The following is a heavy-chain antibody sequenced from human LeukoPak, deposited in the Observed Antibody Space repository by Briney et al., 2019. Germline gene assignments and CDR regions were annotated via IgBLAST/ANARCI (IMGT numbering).Heavy chain of an antibody. V-gene: IGHV1-18*01. J-gene: IGHJ4*02. CDR1: GYTFTSYG. CDR2: ISAYNGNT. CDR3: ARDLSDYDFWSGYSPSGY. D-gene: IGHD3-3*01. Sequence: ASVKVSCKASGYTFTSYGISWVRQAPGQGLEWIGWISAYNGNTNYAQKLQGRVTMTTDTSTSTAYMELRSLRSDDTAVYYCARDLSDYDFWSGYSPSGYWGQGTLVTVSS.